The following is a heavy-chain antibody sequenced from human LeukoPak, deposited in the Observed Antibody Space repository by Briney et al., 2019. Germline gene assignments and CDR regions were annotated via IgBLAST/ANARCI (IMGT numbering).Heavy chain of an antibody. CDR3: ARRVVVVTANDKSDAFDM. CDR1: GGSISTYY. Sequence: SETLSLTCTVSGGSISTYYWNWIRQPPGEGLERIGYIYYTGSTKSNPSLKSRVTISLDTSKNQFSLNLSSVTAADTAVYYCARRVVVVTANDKSDAFDMWGQGTVVTVSS. D-gene: IGHD2-15*01. J-gene: IGHJ3*02. CDR2: IYYTGST. V-gene: IGHV4-59*01.